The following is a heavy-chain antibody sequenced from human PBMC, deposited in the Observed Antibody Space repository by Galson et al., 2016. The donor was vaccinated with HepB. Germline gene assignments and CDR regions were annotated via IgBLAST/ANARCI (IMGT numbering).Heavy chain of an antibody. CDR2: LRSKAYGGTT. CDR1: GFTFGDYT. J-gene: IGHJ4*02. D-gene: IGHD3-9*01. V-gene: IGHV3-49*03. Sequence: LRLSCAASGFTFGDYTVSWFRQAPGKGLEWVGFLRSKAYGGTTEYAASVKGRFTISRDDSKSIAYLQMNSLKTEDTAIYYCARGIRYFDYWGQGTLVTASS. CDR3: ARGIRYFDY.